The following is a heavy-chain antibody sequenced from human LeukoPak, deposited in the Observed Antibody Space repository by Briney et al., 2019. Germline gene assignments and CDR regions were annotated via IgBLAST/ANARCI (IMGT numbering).Heavy chain of an antibody. CDR3: ARGVATINFDY. V-gene: IGHV4-61*02. D-gene: IGHD5-24*01. CDR1: GGSISSGSYY. Sequence: SETLSLTCTVSGGSISSGSYYWSWIRQPAGKGLEWIGRIYASGSTNYNPSLKSRVTISVDTSKNQFSLKLSSVTAADTAVYYCARGVATINFDYGGQGTLVTVS. CDR2: IYASGST. J-gene: IGHJ4*02.